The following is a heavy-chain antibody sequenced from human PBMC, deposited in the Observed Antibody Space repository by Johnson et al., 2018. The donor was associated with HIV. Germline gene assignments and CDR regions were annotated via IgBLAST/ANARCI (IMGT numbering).Heavy chain of an antibody. D-gene: IGHD2-21*02. V-gene: IGHV3-43D*03. Sequence: VQLVESGGVVVWPGGSLRLSCAASGFAFADYGMHWVRQPPGKGLEWVSFIDWDGISAYYADSVKGRFPISRDNSKNTLYLQMNSLRAEDTAVYYCARDPHIVVVTIIDTTMNAFDIWGQGTMVTVSS. CDR3: ARDPHIVVVTIIDTTMNAFDI. CDR1: GFAFADYG. J-gene: IGHJ3*02. CDR2: IDWDGISA.